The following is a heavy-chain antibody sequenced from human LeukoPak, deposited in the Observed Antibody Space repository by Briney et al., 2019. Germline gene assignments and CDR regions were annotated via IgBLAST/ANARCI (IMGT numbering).Heavy chain of an antibody. CDR1: GGSISSSSYY. D-gene: IGHD4-17*01. CDR2: IYYSGST. J-gene: IGHJ3*02. CDR3: ARAGNTVRGAFDI. V-gene: IGHV4-39*07. Sequence: PSETLSLTCTVSGGSISSSSYYWGWIRQPPGKGLEWIGSIYYSGSTYYNPSLKSRVTISVDTSKNQFSLKLSSVTAADTAVYYCARAGNTVRGAFDIWGQGTMVTVSS.